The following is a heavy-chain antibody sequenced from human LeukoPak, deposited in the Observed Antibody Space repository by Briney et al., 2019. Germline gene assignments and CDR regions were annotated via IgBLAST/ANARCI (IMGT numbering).Heavy chain of an antibody. CDR3: ARHVNEDSRSSGWYKYYYYYGMDV. V-gene: IGHV4-39*01. J-gene: IGHJ6*02. D-gene: IGHD6-19*01. Sequence: SETLSLTCTVSGGSISSSSYYWGWIRQPPGKGLEWIGSIYYSGSTYYNPSLKSRVTISVDTSKNQFSLKLSSVTAADTAVYYCARHVNEDSRSSGWYKYYYYYGMDVWGQGTTVTVSS. CDR1: GGSISSSSYY. CDR2: IYYSGST.